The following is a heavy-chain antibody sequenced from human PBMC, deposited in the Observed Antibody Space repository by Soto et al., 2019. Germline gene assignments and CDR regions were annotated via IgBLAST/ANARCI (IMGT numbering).Heavy chain of an antibody. D-gene: IGHD3-3*01. V-gene: IGHV3-30-3*01. CDR3: ARDFFLDLKSIGGLDV. CDR2: IVYDGSNE. Sequence: QVQLVESGGGVVQPGTSLRLSCAASGFTFTSHGMHWVRQAPGKGLEWVAVIVYDGSNEEYADSVEGRFTISRDNSKNTLYLQMNSLRPEDTAVYYCARDFFLDLKSIGGLDVWGQGTTVTVSS. J-gene: IGHJ6*02. CDR1: GFTFTSHG.